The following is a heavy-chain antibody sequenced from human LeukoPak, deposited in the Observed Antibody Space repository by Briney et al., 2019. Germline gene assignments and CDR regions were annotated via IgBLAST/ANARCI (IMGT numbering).Heavy chain of an antibody. Sequence: ASVKVSCKASGYTSTSYGISWLRQAPGQGLEWMGWISAYNGDTKYAQDLQGRVTMTTDTSTSTAYMELRSLTSDDTAVYYCARRSRSLKINWFDPWGQRTLVTVSS. CDR1: GYTSTSYG. D-gene: IGHD1-26*01. J-gene: IGHJ5*02. CDR3: ARRSRSLKINWFDP. V-gene: IGHV1-18*01. CDR2: ISAYNGDT.